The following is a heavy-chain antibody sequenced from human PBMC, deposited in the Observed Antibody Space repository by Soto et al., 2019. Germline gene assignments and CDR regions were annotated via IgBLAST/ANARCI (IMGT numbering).Heavy chain of an antibody. J-gene: IGHJ4*01. Sequence: QVQVVESGGGVVQPGRSLRLSCAASGFTFSTYAIHWVRQAPGKGLEWVAVISYDGSNKYYADSVKGRLTISRDNSKKTLYLQMTSLRAEDTAVYYCARSEDTAMTYYYFDYWGQGTLVTVSS. V-gene: IGHV3-30-3*01. CDR1: GFTFSTYA. D-gene: IGHD5-18*01. CDR3: ARSEDTAMTYYYFDY. CDR2: ISYDGSNK.